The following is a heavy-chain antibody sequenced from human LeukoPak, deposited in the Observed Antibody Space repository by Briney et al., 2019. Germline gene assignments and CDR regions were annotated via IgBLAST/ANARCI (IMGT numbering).Heavy chain of an antibody. CDR3: ARVYYDSNPSYYGMDV. CDR1: GYTFTSYG. J-gene: IGHJ6*02. Sequence: ASVKVSCKASGYTFTSYGISWFRQAPGQGLEWMGWISTYNADTDYAQKFQGRVTMTTETSKSTAYMELRSLISDDTAVYYCARVYYDSNPSYYGMDVWGQGITVTVSS. D-gene: IGHD3-22*01. CDR2: ISTYNADT. V-gene: IGHV1-18*01.